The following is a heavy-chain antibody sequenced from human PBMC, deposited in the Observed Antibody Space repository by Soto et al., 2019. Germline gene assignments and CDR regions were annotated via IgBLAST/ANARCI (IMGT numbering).Heavy chain of an antibody. D-gene: IGHD2-2*02. Sequence: GGSLRLSCAAPGFTFSSYGMHWVRQAPGKGLEWVAVIWYDGSNKYYADSVKGRFTISRDNSKNTLYLQMNSLRAEDTAVYYCARASLVPAAISGLGAFDIWGQGTMVTVSS. CDR2: IWYDGSNK. CDR3: ARASLVPAAISGLGAFDI. V-gene: IGHV3-33*01. CDR1: GFTFSSYG. J-gene: IGHJ3*02.